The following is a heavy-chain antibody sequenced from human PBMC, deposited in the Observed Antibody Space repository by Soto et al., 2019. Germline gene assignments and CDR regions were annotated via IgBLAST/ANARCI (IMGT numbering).Heavy chain of an antibody. V-gene: IGHV1-2*02. Sequence: ASVKVFCKASGYTFTGYYMHWVRQAPGQGLEWMGWINPNSGGTNYAQKFQGRVTMTRDTSISTAYMELSRLRSDDTAVYYCARARYGDSPAPYFDYWGQGTLVTVSS. CDR1: GYTFTGYY. CDR3: ARARYGDSPAPYFDY. J-gene: IGHJ4*02. D-gene: IGHD4-17*01. CDR2: INPNSGGT.